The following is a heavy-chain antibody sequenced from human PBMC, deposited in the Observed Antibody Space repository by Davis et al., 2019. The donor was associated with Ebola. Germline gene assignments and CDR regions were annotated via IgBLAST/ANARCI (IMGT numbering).Heavy chain of an antibody. D-gene: IGHD6-6*01. J-gene: IGHJ6*02. Sequence: GESLKISCAASGFTFSSYAMSWVRQAPGKGLEWVSAISGSGGSTYYADSVKGRFTISRDNSKNTLYLQMNSLRAEETAVYYCAKSGSIAAHLYYYGMDVWGQGTTVTVSS. CDR1: GFTFSSYA. CDR3: AKSGSIAAHLYYYGMDV. V-gene: IGHV3-23*01. CDR2: ISGSGGST.